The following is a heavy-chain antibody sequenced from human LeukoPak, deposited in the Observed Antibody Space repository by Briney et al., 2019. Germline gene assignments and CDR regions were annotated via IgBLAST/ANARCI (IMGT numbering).Heavy chain of an antibody. V-gene: IGHV3-9*01. J-gene: IGHJ5*02. CDR1: GFTFDDYA. CDR2: ISGNSGSI. CDR3: ARDRNYYGSGSYPKPNWFDP. Sequence: GGSLRLSCVVSGFTFDDYAMHWVRQAPGKGLEWVSGISGNSGSIGYADSVKGRFTISRDNAKNSLYLQMNSLRAEDTAVYYCARDRNYYGSGSYPKPNWFDPWGQGTLVTVSS. D-gene: IGHD3-10*01.